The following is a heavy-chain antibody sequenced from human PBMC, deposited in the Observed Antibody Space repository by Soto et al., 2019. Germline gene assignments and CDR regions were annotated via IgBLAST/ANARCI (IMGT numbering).Heavy chain of an antibody. CDR1: RYSFTDYW. V-gene: IGHV5-51*01. Sequence: EVQLVQSGAEVKKPGESLKISCKAFRYSFTDYWIGWVRQMPGKGLEWMGFIYPGDSDTRYSPSFQGQVTISADKSTSTAYLQWSSLKASDSAIYFCASHTNSWYYFDHWGQGTVVTVSS. CDR2: IYPGDSDT. J-gene: IGHJ4*02. CDR3: ASHTNSWYYFDH. D-gene: IGHD6-13*01.